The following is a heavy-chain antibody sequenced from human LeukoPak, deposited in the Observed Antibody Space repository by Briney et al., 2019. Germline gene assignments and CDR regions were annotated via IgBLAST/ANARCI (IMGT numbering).Heavy chain of an antibody. D-gene: IGHD3-22*01. Sequence: GGSLRLSCVASGFSFNNFGMSWVRQAPGRGLEWVSSISGTGGSTHYADSAKGRFTISRDNSKNTLYLQMNSLRAGDTAVYYCAKSSYYDSSGFYREYYFDYRGQGTLVPVSS. CDR3: AKSSYYDSSGFYREYYFDY. V-gene: IGHV3-23*01. J-gene: IGHJ4*02. CDR2: ISGTGGST. CDR1: GFSFNNFG.